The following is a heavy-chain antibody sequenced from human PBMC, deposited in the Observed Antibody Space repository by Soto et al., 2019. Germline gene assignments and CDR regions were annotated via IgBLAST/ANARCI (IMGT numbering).Heavy chain of an antibody. V-gene: IGHV4-31*03. CDR2: IYHSGST. CDR3: SSDLGCSGGSSYSAYYYGMDV. D-gene: IGHD2-15*01. Sequence: SETLSRTCTVSGGSISSGGYYWSWIRQHPGKGLEWIGYIYHSGSTYYTPTLKSRVPISVYTSKNQFSLKLSSVTAADTAVHYCSSDLGCSGGSSYSAYYYGMDVWGQGTTVTVSS. CDR1: GGSISSGGYY. J-gene: IGHJ6*02.